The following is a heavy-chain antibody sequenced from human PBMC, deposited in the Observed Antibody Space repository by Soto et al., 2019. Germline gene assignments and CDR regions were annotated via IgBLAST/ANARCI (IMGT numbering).Heavy chain of an antibody. V-gene: IGHV3-49*04. CDR3: TREDDFWSGSEYYYYGMDV. D-gene: IGHD3-3*01. CDR1: GFTFSSYA. Sequence: GGSLRLSCAASGFTFSSYAMSWVRQAPGEGLEWVGFIRSKAYGGTTEYAASVKGRFTISRDDSKSIAYLQMNSLKTEDTAVYYCTREDDFWSGSEYYYYGMDVWGQGTTVTVSS. CDR2: IRSKAYGGTT. J-gene: IGHJ6*02.